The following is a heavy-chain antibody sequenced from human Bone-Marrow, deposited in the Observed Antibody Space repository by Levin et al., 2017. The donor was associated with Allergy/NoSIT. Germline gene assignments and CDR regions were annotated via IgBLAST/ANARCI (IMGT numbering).Heavy chain of an antibody. CDR3: AGGPAETGDYTNWFDP. Sequence: LSQTLSLTCSVSGGSISPYYWNWVRQPPGKGLEWIGYIYYNGETNYSPSLKSRVTISVDTSKNQFSLKLTSVTAADTAVYYCAGGPAETGDYTNWFDPWGPGTLVTVSS. V-gene: IGHV4-59*01. CDR1: GGSISPYY. J-gene: IGHJ5*02. D-gene: IGHD4-17*01. CDR2: IYYNGET.